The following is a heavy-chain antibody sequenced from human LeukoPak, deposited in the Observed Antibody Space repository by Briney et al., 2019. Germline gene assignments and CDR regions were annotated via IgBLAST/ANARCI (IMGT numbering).Heavy chain of an antibody. CDR3: ARDYYDSSGYYSYNWFDP. V-gene: IGHV1-69*05. CDR2: IIPIFGTA. CDR1: GCTFTSYG. J-gene: IGHJ5*02. Sequence: ASVKVSCKASGCTFTSYGISWVRQAPGQGLEWMGGIIPIFGTANYAQKFQGRVTITTDESTSTAYMELSSLRSEDTAVYYCARDYYDSSGYYSYNWFDPWGQGTLVTVSS. D-gene: IGHD3-22*01.